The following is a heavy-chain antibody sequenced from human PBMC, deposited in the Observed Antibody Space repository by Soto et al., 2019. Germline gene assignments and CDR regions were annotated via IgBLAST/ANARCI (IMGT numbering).Heavy chain of an antibody. V-gene: IGHV3-21*01. D-gene: IGHD6-13*01. Sequence: KTGGSLRLSCAASGFTFSSYSMNWVRQAPGKGLEWVSSISSSSSYIYYADSVKGRFTISRDNAKNSLYLQMNSLRAEDTAVYYCARDWVERSSWNYYYYGMDVWGQGTTVTVSS. CDR3: ARDWVERSSWNYYYYGMDV. CDR1: GFTFSSYS. CDR2: ISSSSSYI. J-gene: IGHJ6*02.